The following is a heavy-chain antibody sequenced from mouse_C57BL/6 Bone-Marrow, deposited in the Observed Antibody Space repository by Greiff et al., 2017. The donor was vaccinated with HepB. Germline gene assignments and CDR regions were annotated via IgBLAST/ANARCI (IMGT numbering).Heavy chain of an antibody. D-gene: IGHD2-5*01. CDR1: GFSLTSYG. V-gene: IGHV2-9*01. J-gene: IGHJ1*03. Sequence: VQRVESGPGLVAPSQSLSITCTVSGFSLTSYGVDWVRQPPGKGLEWLGVIWGGGSTNYNSALMSRLSISKDNSTSQVFLKMNSLQTDDTAMYYCAKHAYYSNYGGLYFDVWGTGTTVTVSS. CDR3: AKHAYYSNYGGLYFDV. CDR2: IWGGGST.